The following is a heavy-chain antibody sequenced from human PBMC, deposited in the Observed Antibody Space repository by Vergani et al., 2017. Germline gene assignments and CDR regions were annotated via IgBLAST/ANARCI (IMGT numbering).Heavy chain of an antibody. CDR3: ATAGAAYCRGASCYDFFEY. V-gene: IGHV3-30*02. Sequence: QVQLVESGGGVVQPGGSLRLSCAASGFTFTNYGMHWVRQAPGKGLEWVTFTRYDGIVEYYGDSVRGRFTISRDNSKNTLCLQMNRLRPEDTAVYYCATAGAAYCRGASCYDFFEYWGQGTLVTVVS. CDR1: GFTFTNYG. CDR2: TRYDGIVE. D-gene: IGHD2-15*01. J-gene: IGHJ4*02.